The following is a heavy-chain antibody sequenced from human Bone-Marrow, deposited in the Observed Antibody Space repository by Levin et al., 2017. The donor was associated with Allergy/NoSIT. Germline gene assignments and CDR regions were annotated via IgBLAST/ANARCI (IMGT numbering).Heavy chain of an antibody. CDR2: IKQDGSEK. J-gene: IGHJ4*02. Sequence: GGSLRLSCAASGFTFSSHWMNWVRQAPGKGLEWVANIKQDGSEKYYLDSVKGRFTISRDNAKNSLFLQMDSLRAEDTALYYCARGTVGYWGQGTLVTVSS. D-gene: IGHD4-23*01. CDR3: ARGTVGY. CDR1: GFTFSSHW. V-gene: IGHV3-7*04.